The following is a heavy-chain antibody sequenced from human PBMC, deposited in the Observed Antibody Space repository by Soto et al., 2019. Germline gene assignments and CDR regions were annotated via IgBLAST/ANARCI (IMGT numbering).Heavy chain of an antibody. V-gene: IGHV4-61*01. CDR1: DGSVSSGSYY. J-gene: IGHJ3*02. Sequence: QVQLQESGPGLVKPSETLSLTCTVSDGSVSSGSYYWNWIRQPPGKGLEWIGFIYYSGSTHYNPSLQSRVTISVDTSRNQCSLRLSSVTAADTAIYYCASYRGDTTLAFDIWGQGTMVTVSS. D-gene: IGHD2-21*01. CDR3: ASYRGDTTLAFDI. CDR2: IYYSGST.